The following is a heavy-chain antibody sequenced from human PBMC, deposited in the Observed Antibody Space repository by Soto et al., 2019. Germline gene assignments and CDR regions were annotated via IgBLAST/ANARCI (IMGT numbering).Heavy chain of an antibody. CDR2: IYHSGRT. Sequence: QLQLQESGSGLVKPSQTLSLTCAGSGGSISSGGYSWSWIRQPPGKGLEWIGYIYHSGRTYYNPSLKGRVTISVDRSKNQLSRKLSSVTAADTAVYYCAGGQVVAAQHWGQGTLVTVSS. J-gene: IGHJ4*02. V-gene: IGHV4-30-2*01. CDR3: AGGQVVAAQH. CDR1: GGSISSGGYS. D-gene: IGHD2-15*01.